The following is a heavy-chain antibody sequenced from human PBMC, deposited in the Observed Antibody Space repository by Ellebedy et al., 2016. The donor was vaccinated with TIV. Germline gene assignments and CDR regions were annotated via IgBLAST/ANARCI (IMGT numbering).Heavy chain of an antibody. Sequence: LSLTCAASGFTFNDYGLHWVRQAPGEGLEWVAFIWYDGSSEYYADSVKGRFTISRDNSENTLYLQMNSLRAEDTAVYYCARDLRWDWSGQRIDYWGQGSLVTVSS. J-gene: IGHJ4*02. D-gene: IGHD3-3*01. CDR1: GFTFNDYG. V-gene: IGHV3-33*01. CDR2: IWYDGSSE. CDR3: ARDLRWDWSGQRIDY.